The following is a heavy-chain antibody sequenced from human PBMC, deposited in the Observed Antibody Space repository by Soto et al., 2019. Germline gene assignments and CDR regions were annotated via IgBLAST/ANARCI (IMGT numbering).Heavy chain of an antibody. CDR2: ITATDGNT. CDR3: AKDEGTSSTVFDY. J-gene: IGHJ4*02. Sequence: GGSLRLSCVASGFNFKAYAMGWVRQAPGKGLEWVASITATDGNTYYADSVRGRFTISRDNSRNFLFLQMNGLRPEDSALYYCAKDEGTSSTVFDYWGQGTLVTVPQ. CDR1: GFNFKAYA. V-gene: IGHV3-23*01. D-gene: IGHD4-4*01.